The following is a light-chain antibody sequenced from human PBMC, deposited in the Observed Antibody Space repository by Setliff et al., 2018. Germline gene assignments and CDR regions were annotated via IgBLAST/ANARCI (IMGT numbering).Light chain of an antibody. J-gene: IGLJ1*01. CDR2: GVS. V-gene: IGLV2-14*03. CDR3: NAYTAGTTYV. CDR1: SNDVGSYDL. Sequence: QSVLTQPASVSGSPGQSITISCSGTSNDVGSYDLVFWYQQHPGKAPKLIIYGVSDRLSGVSSRFSGSKSGNTASLTISGLQTEDEADYYCNAYTAGTTYVFGTGTKGTVL.